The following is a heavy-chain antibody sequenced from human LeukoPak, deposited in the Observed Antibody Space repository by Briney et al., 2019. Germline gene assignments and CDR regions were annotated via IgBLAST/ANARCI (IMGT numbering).Heavy chain of an antibody. Sequence: PGGSLRLSCAASGFSFSSYWMSWVRQAPGKGLEGVANIKEDGSEKNYVDSVKGRFTISRDNAKNSQYLQMNSLRAEDTAVYYCARKDSSPRTFDYWGQGTLVTVSS. V-gene: IGHV3-7*01. CDR1: GFSFSSYW. J-gene: IGHJ4*02. D-gene: IGHD3-22*01. CDR2: IKEDGSEK. CDR3: ARKDSSPRTFDY.